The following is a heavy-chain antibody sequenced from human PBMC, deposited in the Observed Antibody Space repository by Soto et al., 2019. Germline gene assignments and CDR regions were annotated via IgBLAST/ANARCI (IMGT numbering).Heavy chain of an antibody. Sequence: GGSLRLSCAASGFTFSNAWMNWVRQAPGKGLEWVGRIKSKTDGGTTDYAAPVKGRFTISRDDSKNTLYLQMNSLKTEDTAVYYCTTDSIVVVPAAIIDYWGPGTLVTVSS. V-gene: IGHV3-15*07. CDR1: GFTFSNAW. J-gene: IGHJ4*02. CDR3: TTDSIVVVPAAIIDY. CDR2: IKSKTDGGTT. D-gene: IGHD2-2*02.